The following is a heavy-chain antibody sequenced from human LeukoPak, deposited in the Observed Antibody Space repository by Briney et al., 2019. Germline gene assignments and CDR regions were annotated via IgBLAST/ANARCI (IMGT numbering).Heavy chain of an antibody. Sequence: ASVKVSCKASGYTFTGYYMQWVRQAPGQGLEWMGRINPNSGDIDYAQKFQGRVTMTRDTSISTGYMELSRLTSDDTAVYYCVIEGSSWSYWGQGTLVTVPS. D-gene: IGHD6-13*01. CDR1: GYTFTGYY. J-gene: IGHJ4*02. V-gene: IGHV1-2*06. CDR3: VIEGSSWSY. CDR2: INPNSGDI.